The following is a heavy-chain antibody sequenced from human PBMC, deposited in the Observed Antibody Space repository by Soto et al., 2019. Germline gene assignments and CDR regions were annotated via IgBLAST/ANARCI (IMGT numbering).Heavy chain of an antibody. V-gene: IGHV3-30*18. D-gene: IGHD1-1*01. CDR3: AKSRDAYNFYFYYGMDV. J-gene: IGHJ6*02. CDR1: GFTFSNYG. CDR2: ILYDGSNK. Sequence: GGSLRLSCAASGFTFSNYGMHWVRQTPGKGLEWVAIILYDGSNKYYADSVKGRFTISRDNSKNTLYLQVSSLRAEDTAVYYCAKSRDAYNFYFYYGMDVWGQGTSVTVSS.